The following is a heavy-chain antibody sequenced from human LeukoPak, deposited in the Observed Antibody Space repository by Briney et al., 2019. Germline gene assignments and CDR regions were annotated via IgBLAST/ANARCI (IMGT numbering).Heavy chain of an antibody. J-gene: IGHJ5*02. CDR3: ARGTAVAGT. D-gene: IGHD6-19*01. Sequence: SETLSLTCTVSGDSVTTYYWSWIRQPPGKGLEWLGYIYYSGSATYNPSLKSRVTISVDTSKNQFSLKLSSVTAADTAVYYCARGTAVAGTWGQGTLVTVSS. V-gene: IGHV4-59*02. CDR2: IYYSGSA. CDR1: GDSVTTYY.